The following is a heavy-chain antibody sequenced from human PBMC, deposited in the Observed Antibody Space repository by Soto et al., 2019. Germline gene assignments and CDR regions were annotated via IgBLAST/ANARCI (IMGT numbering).Heavy chain of an antibody. Sequence: LLESGGGLVQPGGSLRLSCAASGFTFTTYAMGWVRQAPGKGLEWVSSISGSGAGTFYADSVKGRFTISRDNAKKMVDLQMNGLRADDTALYYCAKEALTVAGNNFDSWGQGTLVTVSS. CDR1: GFTFTTYA. V-gene: IGHV3-23*01. J-gene: IGHJ4*02. CDR2: ISGSGAGT. CDR3: AKEALTVAGNNFDS. D-gene: IGHD6-19*01.